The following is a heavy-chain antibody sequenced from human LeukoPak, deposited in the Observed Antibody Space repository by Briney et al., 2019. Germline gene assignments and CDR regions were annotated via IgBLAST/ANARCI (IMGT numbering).Heavy chain of an antibody. V-gene: IGHV3-48*02. J-gene: IGHJ4*02. CDR2: ISSSGSTI. CDR3: ARTYGGSPFDY. D-gene: IGHD4-23*01. Sequence: PGGSLRLSCAASGFTFSRYSMSWVRQAPGKGLEWVSYISSSGSTIYYADSVKGRFTISRDNAKNSVYLQMNSLRDEDKGVYYCARTYGGSPFDYWGQGTLVTVSS. CDR1: GFTFSRYS.